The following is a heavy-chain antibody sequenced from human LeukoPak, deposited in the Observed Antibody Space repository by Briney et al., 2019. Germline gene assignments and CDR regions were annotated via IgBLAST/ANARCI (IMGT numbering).Heavy chain of an antibody. V-gene: IGHV4-4*02. Sequence: PSETLSLTCAVSGGSISSSNWWSWVRQPPGKGLEWIGEIYHSGSTNYNPSLKSRVTISVDTSKNQFSLKLSSVTAADTAVYYCARGHGPDIVVVPALRRYFDLWGRGTLVTVSS. D-gene: IGHD2-2*01. CDR3: ARGHGPDIVVVPALRRYFDL. CDR2: IYHSGST. J-gene: IGHJ2*01. CDR1: GGSISSSNW.